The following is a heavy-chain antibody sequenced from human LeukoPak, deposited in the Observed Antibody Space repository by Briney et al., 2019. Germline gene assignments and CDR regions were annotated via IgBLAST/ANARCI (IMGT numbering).Heavy chain of an antibody. CDR2: INPNSGGT. CDR3: ARADHYYSGSYNDY. J-gene: IGHJ4*02. CDR1: GYTFTGYY. V-gene: IGHV1-2*06. D-gene: IGHD1-26*01. Sequence: ASVKVSCKASGYTFTGYYMHWVRQAPGQGLEWMGRINPNSGGTNYAQKFQGRVTMTRDTSISTAYMELSRLRSDDTAVYYCARADHYYSGSYNDYWGQGTLVTVSS.